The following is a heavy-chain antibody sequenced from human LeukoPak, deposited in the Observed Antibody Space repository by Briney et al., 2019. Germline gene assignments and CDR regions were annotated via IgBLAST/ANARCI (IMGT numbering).Heavy chain of an antibody. V-gene: IGHV3-15*01. CDR1: GFTFSNAW. Sequence: GGTLRLSCAASGFTFSNAWMSWVRQAPGKGLEWVGHIKSKTDGGTTDYAAPVKGRFTISRDDSKNTLYLQMNSLKTEDTAVYYCTTRLRYFDWTIYDFDYWGQGTLVTVSS. CDR2: IKSKTDGGTT. D-gene: IGHD3-9*01. J-gene: IGHJ4*02. CDR3: TTRLRYFDWTIYDFDY.